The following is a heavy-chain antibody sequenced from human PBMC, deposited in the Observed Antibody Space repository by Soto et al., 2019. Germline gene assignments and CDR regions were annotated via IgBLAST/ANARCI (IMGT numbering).Heavy chain of an antibody. V-gene: IGHV1-8*01. D-gene: IGHD4-17*01. CDR3: ARGSTMTN. CDR2: MNPNSGNT. CDR1: GYTFTSYE. J-gene: IGHJ4*02. Sequence: QVQLVQSGAEVKKPGASVKVSCKASGYTFTSYEINWVRQAAGQGLEWMGWMNPNSGNTGYAQNFQGRVTMTRNTSINTAKMELRSLRSKDTAVYYCARGSTMTNWGQGTLVTVSS.